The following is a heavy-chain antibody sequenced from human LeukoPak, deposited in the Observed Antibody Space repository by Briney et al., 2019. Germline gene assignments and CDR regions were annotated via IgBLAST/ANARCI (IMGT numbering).Heavy chain of an antibody. CDR1: GFVFSNYW. CDR3: ARAVTSTEGY. D-gene: IGHD4-17*01. V-gene: IGHV3-7*03. CDR2: INDGGSGK. J-gene: IGHJ4*02. Sequence: PGGSLRLSCAASGFVFSNYWMTWVRQAPGKGLEWVASINDGGSGKYYVDSVKGRFTISRDNAQESLYLEMHSLRAEDTAVYYCARAVTSTEGYWGQGTLVTVSS.